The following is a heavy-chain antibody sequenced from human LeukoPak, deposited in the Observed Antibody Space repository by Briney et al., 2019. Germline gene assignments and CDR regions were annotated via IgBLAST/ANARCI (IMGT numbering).Heavy chain of an antibody. CDR3: ATEEANRSGWYPF. Sequence: GGSLRLSCAASGFTFSSYAMHWVRQAPGKGLEWVAAISYDGSNKYYADSVKGRFTISRDNSKNTLYLQMNSLRAEDTAVYYCATEEANRSGWYPFWGQGTPVTVSS. CDR1: GFTFSSYA. CDR2: ISYDGSNK. D-gene: IGHD6-19*01. V-gene: IGHV3-30*04. J-gene: IGHJ4*02.